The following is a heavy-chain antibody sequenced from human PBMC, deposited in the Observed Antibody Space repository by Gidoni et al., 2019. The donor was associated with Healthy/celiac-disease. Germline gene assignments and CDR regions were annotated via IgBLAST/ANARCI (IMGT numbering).Heavy chain of an antibody. D-gene: IGHD3-16*01. V-gene: IGHV4-39*07. CDR3: VIVGVDFDY. CDR2: IYYSGST. J-gene: IGHJ4*02. CDR1: GGSINKNNFY. Sequence: QLQLKESGHRLVKSSETLSLTCTVSGGSINKNNFYWGWIRQPPGKGLAWIGSIYYSGSTYYNPSLKRRVTISVDKAKNQFSLKLSSVTAADTAVYYCVIVGVDFDYWGQGILVTVSS.